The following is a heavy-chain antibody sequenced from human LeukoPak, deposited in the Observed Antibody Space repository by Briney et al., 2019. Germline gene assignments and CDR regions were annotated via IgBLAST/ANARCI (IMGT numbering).Heavy chain of an antibody. CDR3: ARARIAAAGSPLDY. CDR2: ISAYNGNT. CDR1: GYTFTSYG. V-gene: IGHV1-18*01. Sequence: ASVKASCKASGYTFTSYGISWVRQAPGQGLEWMGWISAYNGNTNYAQKLQGRVTMTTDTSTSTAYMELRSLRSDDTAVYYCARARIAAAGSPLDYWGQGTLVTVSS. J-gene: IGHJ4*02. D-gene: IGHD6-13*01.